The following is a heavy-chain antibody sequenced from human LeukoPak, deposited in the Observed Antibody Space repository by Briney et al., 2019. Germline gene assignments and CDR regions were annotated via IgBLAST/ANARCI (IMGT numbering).Heavy chain of an antibody. CDR3: ARGSNDILTGSITQRGAFDI. D-gene: IGHD3-9*01. CDR2: INPNSGGT. V-gene: IGHV1-2*02. Sequence: ASVKVSCKASGYTFTGYYMHWVRQSPGQGIEWMGWINPNSGGTNYAQKFQGRVAMTRDTSISTAYMELSRLRSDDTAVYYCARGSNDILTGSITQRGAFDIWGQGTMVTVSS. J-gene: IGHJ3*02. CDR1: GYTFTGYY.